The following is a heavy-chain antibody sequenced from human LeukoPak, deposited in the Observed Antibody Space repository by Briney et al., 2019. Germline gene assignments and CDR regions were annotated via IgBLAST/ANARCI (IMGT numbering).Heavy chain of an antibody. Sequence: SETLSLTCVVSGGSISSVNWWGWVRQPPGKGLEWIGDIYPSGDTTYNPSLKSRVTMSLDKSKNQFSLKLSSVTAADTAVYYCARDPGQYGSGARGAFDIWGPGTMVTVSS. CDR1: GGSISSVNW. CDR2: IYPSGDT. CDR3: ARDPGQYGSGARGAFDI. V-gene: IGHV4-4*02. J-gene: IGHJ3*02. D-gene: IGHD3-10*01.